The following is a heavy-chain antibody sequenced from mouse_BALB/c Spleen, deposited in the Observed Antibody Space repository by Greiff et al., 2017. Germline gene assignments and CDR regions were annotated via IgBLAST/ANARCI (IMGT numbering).Heavy chain of an antibody. CDR2: IRNKANGYTT. Sequence: EVQRVNSGGGLVQPGGSLRLSCATSGFTFTDYYMSWVRQPPGKALEWLGFIRNKANGYTTEYSASVKGRFTISRDNSQSIHYLQMNTLRAEDSATYYCTRDIPYPTGHYYAMDYWGQGTSVTVSS. D-gene: IGHD6-5*01. CDR3: TRDIPYPTGHYYAMDY. V-gene: IGHV7-3*02. CDR1: GFTFTDYY. J-gene: IGHJ4*01.